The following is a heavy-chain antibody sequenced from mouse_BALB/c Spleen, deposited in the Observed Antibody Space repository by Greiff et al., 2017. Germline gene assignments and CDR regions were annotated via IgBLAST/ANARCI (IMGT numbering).Heavy chain of an antibody. CDR1: GFSLTSYG. V-gene: IGHV2-2*02. CDR2: IWSGGST. Sequence: VMLVESGPGLVQPSQSLSITCTVSGFSLTSYGVHWVRQSPGKGLEWLGVIWSGGSTDYNAAFISRLSISKDNSKSQVFFKMNSLQANDTAIYYCARNSGGYDERYFDVWGAGTTVTVSS. D-gene: IGHD2-2*01. CDR3: ARNSGGYDERYFDV. J-gene: IGHJ1*01.